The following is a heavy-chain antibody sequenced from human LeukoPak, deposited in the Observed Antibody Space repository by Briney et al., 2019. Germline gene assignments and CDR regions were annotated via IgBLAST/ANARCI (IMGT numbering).Heavy chain of an antibody. D-gene: IGHD2/OR15-2a*01. Sequence: PSETLSLTCTVSGGSMKNFYWTWIRQSPGKGLEWIGYIYYTGTTNYNPSLKSRVTISLDTSKNQFSLKLSSVTAADTAVYCARDFSAAFDIWGQGTMVTVSS. J-gene: IGHJ3*02. V-gene: IGHV4-59*01. CDR2: IYYTGTT. CDR1: GGSMKNFY. CDR3: ARDFSAAFDI.